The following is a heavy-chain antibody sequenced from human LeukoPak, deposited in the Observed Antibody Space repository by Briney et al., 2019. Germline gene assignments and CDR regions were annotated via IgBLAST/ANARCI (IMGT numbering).Heavy chain of an antibody. Sequence: HPSETLSLTCSVPGGSFSNYFSNWLRQPPGRGLDWIGHVYYTVSIRYNPSLKRRVFISIDTSMNQFSLKLSSVTAADTAVYYCAQRFRAEADTSPDNWTDRWGQGTLVTVSS. CDR1: GGSFSNYF. CDR3: AQRFRAEADTSPDNWTDR. CDR2: VYYTVSI. V-gene: IGHV4-59*08. D-gene: IGHD6-13*01. J-gene: IGHJ4*02.